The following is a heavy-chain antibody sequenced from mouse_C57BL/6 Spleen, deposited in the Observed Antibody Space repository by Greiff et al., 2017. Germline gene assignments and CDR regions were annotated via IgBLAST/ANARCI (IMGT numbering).Heavy chain of an antibody. CDR2: IYPRSGNT. D-gene: IGHD2-1*01. V-gene: IGHV1-81*01. CDR1: GYTFTSYG. Sequence: QVQLQQSGAELARPGASVKLSCKASGYTFTSYGISWVKQRTGQGLEWIGEIYPRSGNTYYNEKFKGKATLTADKSSSTAYMELRSLTSEDSAVYFCARSPPYGNYAWFAYWGQGTLVTVSA. CDR3: ARSPPYGNYAWFAY. J-gene: IGHJ3*01.